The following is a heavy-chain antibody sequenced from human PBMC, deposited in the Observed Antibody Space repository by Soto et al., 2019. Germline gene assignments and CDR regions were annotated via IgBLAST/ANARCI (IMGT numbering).Heavy chain of an antibody. CDR2: ISYDGSNK. CDR1: GFTFSSYC. J-gene: IGHJ6*02. V-gene: IGHV3-30*18. CDR3: AKDLTPSYYYYGMDV. Sequence: PGGSLRLSCAASGFTFSSYCMHWVRQAPGKGLEWVAVISYDGSNKYYADSVKGRFTISRDNSKNTLYLQMNSLRAEDTAVYYCAKDLTPSYYYYGMDVWGQGTTVTVSS. D-gene: IGHD2-15*01.